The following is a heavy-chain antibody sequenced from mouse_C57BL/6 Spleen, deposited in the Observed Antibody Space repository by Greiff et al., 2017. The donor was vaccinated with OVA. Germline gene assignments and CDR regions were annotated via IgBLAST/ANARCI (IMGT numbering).Heavy chain of an antibody. D-gene: IGHD2-1*01. V-gene: IGHV1-15*01. J-gene: IGHJ2*01. Sequence: VQLQQSGAELVRPGASVTLSCKASGYTFTDYEMHWVKQTPVHGLEWIGAIDPETGGTAYNQKFKGKAILTADKSSSTAYMELRSLTSEDSAVYYCTRLAGYGNYFDYWGQGTTLTVSS. CDR3: TRLAGYGNYFDY. CDR2: IDPETGGT. CDR1: GYTFTDYE.